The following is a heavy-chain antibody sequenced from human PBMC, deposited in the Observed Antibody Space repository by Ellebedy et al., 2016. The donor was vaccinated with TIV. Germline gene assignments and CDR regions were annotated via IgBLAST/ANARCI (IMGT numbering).Heavy chain of an antibody. V-gene: IGHV3-30-3*01. CDR1: GFTFSNYP. Sequence: GGSLRLSXAASGFTFSNYPFHWVRQAPGKGLEWVGVLSYDENYRRYADFAKGRFTISRDNSKNTLYLQMNSLRPDDTAVYYCARDLSGDFDYWGQGTLVTVSS. D-gene: IGHD3-10*02. CDR2: LSYDENYR. CDR3: ARDLSGDFDY. J-gene: IGHJ4*02.